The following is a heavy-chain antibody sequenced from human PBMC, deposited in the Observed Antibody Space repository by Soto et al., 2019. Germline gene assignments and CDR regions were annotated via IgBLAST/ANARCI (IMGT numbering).Heavy chain of an antibody. CDR3: ATGRSEIVPGAMDT. Sequence: QVQLQESGPGLVKPSETLSLSCTVSGGSFSSYYCNWVRKSAGKGLEWIGRIYPTGSTTYNPSLTSRLTMSVGTSKNQCSLRLTSMTAADKAVYSCATGRSEIVPGAMDTWGQGTLVTVSS. V-gene: IGHV4-4*07. CDR1: GGSFSSYY. CDR2: IYPTGST. D-gene: IGHD2-2*01. J-gene: IGHJ5*02.